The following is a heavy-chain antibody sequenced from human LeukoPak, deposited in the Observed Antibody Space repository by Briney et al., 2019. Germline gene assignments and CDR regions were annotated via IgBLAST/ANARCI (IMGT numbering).Heavy chain of an antibody. V-gene: IGHV3-33*01. J-gene: IGHJ4*02. Sequence: PGGSLRLSCAASGFSFSSYGMHWVRQAPGKGLEWVAVIWYDGSNKYYADSVKGRFTISRDNSKNTLYLKMKSLRAEDTAVYYCARVPYCSSTSCYSYLDYWGQGTLVTVSS. D-gene: IGHD2-2*02. CDR1: GFSFSSYG. CDR2: IWYDGSNK. CDR3: ARVPYCSSTSCYSYLDY.